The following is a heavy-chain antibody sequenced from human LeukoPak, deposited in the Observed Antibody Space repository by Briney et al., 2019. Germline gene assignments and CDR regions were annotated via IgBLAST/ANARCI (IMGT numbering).Heavy chain of an antibody. CDR3: VLGHNGGLFDY. Sequence: CLRLSCAASGFTFSNYAMHWVRQAPGKGLEWVAAISDDGSNKYYSDSVKGRFGISRDNSKNTLYLQMNSLRTEDTAVYYCVLGHNGGLFDYWGQGTLATVSS. CDR1: GFTFSNYA. CDR2: ISDDGSNK. J-gene: IGHJ4*02. V-gene: IGHV3-30*09. D-gene: IGHD4-23*01.